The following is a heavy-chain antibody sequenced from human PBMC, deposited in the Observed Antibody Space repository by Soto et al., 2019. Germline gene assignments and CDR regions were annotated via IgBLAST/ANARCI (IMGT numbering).Heavy chain of an antibody. CDR3: AHAPTFIAAAGREPVYYFDY. CDR2: IYWDDDK. Sequence: QITLKESGPTLVNPTQTLTLTCTFSGFSLSTSGVGVGWIRQPPGKALEWLALIYWDDDKRYSPSLKSRLTITKDTSKNQVVLTMTNMDPVDTATYYCAHAPTFIAAAGREPVYYFDYWGQGTLVTVSS. V-gene: IGHV2-5*02. J-gene: IGHJ4*02. D-gene: IGHD6-13*01. CDR1: GFSLSTSGVG.